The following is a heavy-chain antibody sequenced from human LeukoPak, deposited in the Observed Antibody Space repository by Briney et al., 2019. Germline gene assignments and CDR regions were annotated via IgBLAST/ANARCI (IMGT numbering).Heavy chain of an antibody. CDR1: GFTFSSYA. CDR3: AKGHRGYGGYNFDY. D-gene: IGHD5-12*01. Sequence: TGGSLRLSCAASGFTFSSYAMSWVRQAPGKGLEWVSAISGSGGSTYYADSVKGRFTISRDNSKNTLYLQTNSLRAEDTAVYYCAKGHRGYGGYNFDYWGQGTLVTVSS. V-gene: IGHV3-23*01. CDR2: ISGSGGST. J-gene: IGHJ4*02.